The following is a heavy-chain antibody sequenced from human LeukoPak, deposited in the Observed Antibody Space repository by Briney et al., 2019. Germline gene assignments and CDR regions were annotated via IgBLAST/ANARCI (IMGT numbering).Heavy chain of an antibody. CDR1: GYTFSSYS. CDR2: ISVRSNYI. CDR3: VRLRRNSDNSGFYYYYDY. Sequence: GGSLRLSCAASGYTFSSYSINWVRQAPGKGLEWVSSISVRSNYIYYADSVRGRFSISRDDARDSLYLQMNSLRAEDTAVYYCVRLRRNSDNSGFYYYYDYWGQGTLVTVSS. D-gene: IGHD3-22*01. V-gene: IGHV3-21*01. J-gene: IGHJ4*02.